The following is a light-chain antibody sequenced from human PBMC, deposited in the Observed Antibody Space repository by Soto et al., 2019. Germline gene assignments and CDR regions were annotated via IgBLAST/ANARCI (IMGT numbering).Light chain of an antibody. CDR3: QQYNSYWT. V-gene: IGKV3D-7*01. CDR2: GTS. J-gene: IGKJ1*01. CDR1: QTVSRMY. Sequence: EIELTQCPATVSVCTGERATLSSRASQTVSRMYLSWFQQKPGQAPRLLIYGTSTRATGIPVRFSGSGSGTDFTLTISSLKPDDFATYYCQQYNSYWTFGQGTKVDIK.